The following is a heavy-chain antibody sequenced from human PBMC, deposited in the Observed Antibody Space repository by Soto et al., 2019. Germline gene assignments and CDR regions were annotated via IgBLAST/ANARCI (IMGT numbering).Heavy chain of an antibody. CDR2: ISAYNGNT. J-gene: IGHJ6*02. D-gene: IGHD3-3*01. CDR3: ARDPRYYDFWSGYPRYYGMDV. V-gene: IGHV1-18*04. Sequence: QVQLVQSGAEVKKPGASVKVSCKASGYTFTSYGISWVRQAPGQGLEWMGWISAYNGNTNYAQKLKGRVTMTTDTSTSTAYMELRSLRSDDTAVYYCARDPRYYDFWSGYPRYYGMDVWGQGTTVTVSS. CDR1: GYTFTSYG.